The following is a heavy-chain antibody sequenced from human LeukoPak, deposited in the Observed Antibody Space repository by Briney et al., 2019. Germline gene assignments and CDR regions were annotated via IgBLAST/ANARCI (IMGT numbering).Heavy chain of an antibody. D-gene: IGHD3-3*01. J-gene: IGHJ4*02. CDR2: ISYDGSNK. CDR1: GFTFGSYA. V-gene: IGHV3-30-3*01. CDR3: ATYDVRITIFGVVRDY. Sequence: GGSLRLSCAASGFTFGSYAMHLVGQAPGKGLEWVAVISYDGSNKYYADSVKGRFTISRDNSKNTLYLQMNSLRAEDTAVYYCATYDVRITIFGVVRDYWGQGTLATVSS.